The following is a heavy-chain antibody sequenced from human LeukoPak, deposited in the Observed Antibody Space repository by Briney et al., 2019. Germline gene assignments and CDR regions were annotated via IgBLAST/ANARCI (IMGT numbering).Heavy chain of an antibody. D-gene: IGHD2-15*01. J-gene: IGHJ6*03. Sequence: ASVKVSCKASGYTFTSYGISWVRQAPGKGLEWMGWISAYNGNTDYAQKLQGRVTMTTDTSTSTAYMELRSLRSDDTAVYYCARDRVDYYYMDVWGKGTTVTISS. CDR3: ARDRVDYYYMDV. CDR1: GYTFTSYG. CDR2: ISAYNGNT. V-gene: IGHV1-18*01.